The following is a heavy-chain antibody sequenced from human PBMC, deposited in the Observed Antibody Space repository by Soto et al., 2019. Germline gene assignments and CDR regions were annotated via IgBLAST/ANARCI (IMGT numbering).Heavy chain of an antibody. CDR3: ARGGSSSWYYYYYMDV. V-gene: IGHV3-66*01. Sequence: EVQLVESGGGLVQPGGSLRLSCAASGFTVSSNYMSWVRQAPGKGLEWVSVIYSGGSTYYADSVKGRFTISRDNSKNTLYLQMNSLRAEDTAVYYCARGGSSSWYYYYYMDVWGKGPTVTVSS. CDR1: GFTVSSNY. CDR2: IYSGGST. J-gene: IGHJ6*03. D-gene: IGHD6-13*01.